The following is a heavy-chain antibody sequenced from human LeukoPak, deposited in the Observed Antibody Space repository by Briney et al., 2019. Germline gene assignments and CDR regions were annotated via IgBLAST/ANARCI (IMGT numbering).Heavy chain of an antibody. CDR3: ASRHYYDSSGYRDLDY. J-gene: IGHJ4*02. CDR1: GFTFSSYS. V-gene: IGHV3-21*01. Sequence: GGSLRLSCAASGFTFSSYSMNWVRQAPGKGLEWVSSISSSSSYIYYAGSVKGRFTISRDNDKNSLYLQMNSLRAEDTAVYYCASRHYYDSSGYRDLDYWGQGTLVTVSS. D-gene: IGHD3-22*01. CDR2: ISSSSSYI.